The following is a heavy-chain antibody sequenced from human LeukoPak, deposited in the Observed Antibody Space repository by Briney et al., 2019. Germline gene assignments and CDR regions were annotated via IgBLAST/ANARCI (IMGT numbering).Heavy chain of an antibody. J-gene: IGHJ4*02. CDR2: IIPILGIA. CDR1: GGTFSSYA. D-gene: IGHD3-10*01. Sequence: SVKVSCKASGGTFSSYAISWVRQAPGQGLEWMGRIIPILGIANYVQKFQGRVTITADKSTSTAYMELSSLRSEDTAVYYCARESGPMVYDYWGQGTLVTVSS. CDR3: ARESGPMVYDY. V-gene: IGHV1-69*04.